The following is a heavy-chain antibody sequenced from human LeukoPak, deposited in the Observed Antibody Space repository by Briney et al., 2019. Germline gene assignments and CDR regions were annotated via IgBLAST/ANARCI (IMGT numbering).Heavy chain of an antibody. Sequence: GRSLRLSCEASGFTFSHCGMHWVRQAPGKGLEWVAIIRYDGSNKYYGDSVKGRFTISRDDSKNTLYLQMNSLRAEDTAVYFCTRESNFYDNNGYSGIGPSDIWGQGTMVTVSS. CDR2: IRYDGSNK. CDR3: TRESNFYDNNGYSGIGPSDI. D-gene: IGHD3-22*01. V-gene: IGHV3-33*01. CDR1: GFTFSHCG. J-gene: IGHJ3*02.